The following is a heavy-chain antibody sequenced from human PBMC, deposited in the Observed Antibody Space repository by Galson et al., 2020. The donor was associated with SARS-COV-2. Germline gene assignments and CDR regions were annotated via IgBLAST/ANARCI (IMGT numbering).Heavy chain of an antibody. Sequence: ETSETLSLTCTVSGGSISSGDYYWSWIRQPPGQGREWIVYIYYSGSTYYNPSLKSRVTITVDTSKNQFSLKLSSVTAADTAVYYCARAYKLQWFGELFPYFDYWGQGTLVTVSS. V-gene: IGHV4-30-4*01. D-gene: IGHD3-10*01. CDR1: GGSISSGDYY. J-gene: IGHJ4*02. CDR2: IYYSGST. CDR3: ARAYKLQWFGELFPYFDY.